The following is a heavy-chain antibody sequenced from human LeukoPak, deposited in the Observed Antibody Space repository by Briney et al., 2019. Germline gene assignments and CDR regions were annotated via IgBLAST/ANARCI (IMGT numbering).Heavy chain of an antibody. CDR2: IIPIFGTA. D-gene: IGHD6-19*01. CDR1: GGTFSSYA. J-gene: IGHJ4*02. CDR3: ARVHPVAGNFDY. Sequence: SVKVSCKASGGTFSSYAISWVRQAPGQGLEWMGGIIPIFGTANYAQKFQGRVTITADESTSTAYMELSSLRSEDTAVYYCARVHPVAGNFDYWGQGTLVTVSS. V-gene: IGHV1-69*13.